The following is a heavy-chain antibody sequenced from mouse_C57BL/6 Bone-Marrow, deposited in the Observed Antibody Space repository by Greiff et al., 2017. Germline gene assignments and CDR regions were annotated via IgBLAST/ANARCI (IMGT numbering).Heavy chain of an antibody. J-gene: IGHJ4*01. Sequence: EVKLVESGPELVKPGASVKISCKASGYSFTDYNMNWVKQSNGKSLEWIGVINPNYGTTSYNQKFKGKATLTVDQSSSTAYMQLNSLTSEDSAVYYCARGDDYDYAMDYWGQGTSVTVSS. CDR2: INPNYGTT. CDR3: ARGDDYDYAMDY. CDR1: GYSFTDYN. D-gene: IGHD2-4*01. V-gene: IGHV1-39*01.